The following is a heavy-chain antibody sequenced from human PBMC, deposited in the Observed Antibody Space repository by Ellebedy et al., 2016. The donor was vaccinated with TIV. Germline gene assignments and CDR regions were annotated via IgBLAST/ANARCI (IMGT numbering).Heavy chain of an antibody. J-gene: IGHJ6*02. CDR3: ARDRDSSSWYFGGYYYYGMDV. Sequence: AASVKVSCKASGYTFTGYYLHWVRQAPGQGLEWMGWINPNSGGTNYAQKFQGWVTMTRDTSISTAYMELSSLRSADTAVYYCARDRDSSSWYFGGYYYYGMDVWGQGTTVTVSS. D-gene: IGHD6-13*01. CDR2: INPNSGGT. V-gene: IGHV1-2*04. CDR1: GYTFTGYY.